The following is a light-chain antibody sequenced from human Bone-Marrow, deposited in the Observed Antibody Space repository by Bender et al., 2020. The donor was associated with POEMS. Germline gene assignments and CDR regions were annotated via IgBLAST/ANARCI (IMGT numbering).Light chain of an antibody. J-gene: IGLJ3*02. V-gene: IGLV3-27*01. CDR2: DNI. CDR1: TLGNKY. CDR3: YSATDNGWV. Sequence: SYELNQPPSVSVSPGQTVTITCSGNTLGNKYASWYQQKPGQAPVLVVYDNIKRPPGIPERFSGSNSGTTVTLTISGAQVEDEADYYCYSATDNGWVFGGGTKLTVL.